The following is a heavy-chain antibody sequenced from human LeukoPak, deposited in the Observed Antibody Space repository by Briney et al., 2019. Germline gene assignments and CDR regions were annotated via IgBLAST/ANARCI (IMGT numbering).Heavy chain of an antibody. CDR3: ARAHSGSYYFGAFDI. D-gene: IGHD1-26*01. CDR1: GGSISSYY. V-gene: IGHV4-59*01. J-gene: IGHJ3*02. CDR2: IYYSGST. Sequence: SETLSLTCTVSGGSISSYYWSWIRQPPGKGLEWIGYIYYSGSTNYNPSLKSRVTISVDTSKNQFSLKLSSVTAADTAVYYCARAHSGSYYFGAFDIWGQGTMVTVSS.